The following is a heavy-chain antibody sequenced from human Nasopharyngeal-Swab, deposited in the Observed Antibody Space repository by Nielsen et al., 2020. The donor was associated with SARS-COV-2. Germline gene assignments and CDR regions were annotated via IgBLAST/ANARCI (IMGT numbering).Heavy chain of an antibody. D-gene: IGHD5-24*01. Sequence: GESLKISCAASGFTISRYWMLWVRHAPGKGLVWVSRLHSDGSGTTYADSVRGRFTISRDNAKNTLYLQMNSLRAEDTAVYYCARGGGGYSMDYWGQGTLVTVSS. CDR2: LHSDGSGT. CDR3: ARGGGGYSMDY. J-gene: IGHJ4*02. CDR1: GFTISRYW. V-gene: IGHV3-74*01.